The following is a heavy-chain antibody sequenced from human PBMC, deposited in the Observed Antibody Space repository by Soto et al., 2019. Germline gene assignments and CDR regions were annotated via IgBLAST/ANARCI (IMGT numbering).Heavy chain of an antibody. D-gene: IGHD3-10*01. CDR3: ARENNVLPGGYFDY. CDR1: GGSISSGGYY. Sequence: PSETLSLTCTVSGGSISSGGYYWSWIRQHPGKGLEWIGYIYYSGNTYYNPSLKSRVTISIDTSKNQFSLKLSSVTAADTAVYYCARENNVLPGGYFDYWGQGTLVTVSS. V-gene: IGHV4-31*03. J-gene: IGHJ4*02. CDR2: IYYSGNT.